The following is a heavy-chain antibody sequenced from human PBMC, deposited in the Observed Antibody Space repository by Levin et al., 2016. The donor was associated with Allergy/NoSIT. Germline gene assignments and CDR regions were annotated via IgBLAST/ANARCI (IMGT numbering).Heavy chain of an antibody. CDR3: ARLSQKGGHIAAQSLYYFYDMNV. D-gene: IGHD6-13*01. V-gene: IGHV5-10-1*01. Sequence: VRQMPGKGLEWMGRIDPSDSYTNYSPSFQGHVTISADKSISTAYLQWSNLKASDTAMYYCARLSQKGGHIAAQSLYYFYDMNVWGQGTAVTVSS. J-gene: IGHJ6*02. CDR2: IDPSDSYT.